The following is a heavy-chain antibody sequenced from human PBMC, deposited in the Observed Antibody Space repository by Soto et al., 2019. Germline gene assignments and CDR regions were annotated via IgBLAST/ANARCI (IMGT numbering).Heavy chain of an antibody. Sequence: QVQLQESGPGLVKPSGTLSLSCAVSGGSISSSNWWSWVRQPPGKGQEWIGEIYHSGSTKYNPSLKSRITISLDKSKNQFSLNLTSVTDADTAVYYCARGNDYGDYEFFHHWGQGTLVTVSS. CDR3: ARGNDYGDYEFFHH. CDR2: IYHSGST. V-gene: IGHV4-4*02. J-gene: IGHJ1*01. CDR1: GGSISSSNW. D-gene: IGHD4-17*01.